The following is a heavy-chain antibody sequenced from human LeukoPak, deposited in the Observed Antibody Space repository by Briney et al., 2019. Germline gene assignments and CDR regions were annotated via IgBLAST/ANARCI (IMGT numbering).Heavy chain of an antibody. CDR1: GFTFSSYG. CDR2: ISYDGSNK. J-gene: IGHJ4*02. CDR3: AKGGGYCSSTSCSSGY. Sequence: GGSLRLSCAASGFTFSSYGMHWVRQAPGKGLEWVAVISYDGSNKYYADSVKGRFTISRDNSKNTLYLQMNSLRAEDTAVYCCAKGGGYCSSTSCSSGYWGQGTLVTVSS. D-gene: IGHD2-2*01. V-gene: IGHV3-30*18.